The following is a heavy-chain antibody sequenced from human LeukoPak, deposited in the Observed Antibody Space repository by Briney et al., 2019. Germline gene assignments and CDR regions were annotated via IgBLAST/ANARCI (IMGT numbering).Heavy chain of an antibody. CDR2: IYHRGSA. CDR3: ARDRDSISGSWL. V-gene: IGHV4-30-2*01. Sequence: SETLSLTCTVSGGSISSDTYYWSWIRQPPRKGLEWIGYIYHRGSAYYNPSLESRVTVSIDRSRNQFSLKLSSVSAADTAVYYCARDRDSISGSWLWGQGTLVTVSS. J-gene: IGHJ4*02. CDR1: GGSISSDTYY. D-gene: IGHD3-10*01.